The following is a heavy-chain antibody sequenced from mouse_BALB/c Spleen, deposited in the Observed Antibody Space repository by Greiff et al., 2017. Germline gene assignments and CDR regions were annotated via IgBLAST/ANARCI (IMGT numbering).Heavy chain of an antibody. Sequence: EVQVVESGGGLVKPGGSLKLSCAASGFAFSSYDMSWVRQTPEKRLEWVAYISSGGGSTYYPDTVKGRFTISRDNAKNTLYLQMSSLKSEDTAMYYCASPIYDGYSLDYWGQGTTLTVSS. V-gene: IGHV5-12-1*01. D-gene: IGHD2-3*01. CDR2: ISSGGGST. CDR3: ASPIYDGYSLDY. J-gene: IGHJ2*01. CDR1: GFAFSSYD.